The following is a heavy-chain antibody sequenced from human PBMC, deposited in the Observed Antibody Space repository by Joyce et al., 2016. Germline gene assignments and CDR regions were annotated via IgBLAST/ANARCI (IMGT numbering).Heavy chain of an antibody. J-gene: IGHJ4*02. D-gene: IGHD1-14*01. CDR1: GFSFTTYW. CDR2: IKNDGGFT. V-gene: IGHV3-74*03. CDR3: KLIRTRGY. Sequence: EVQLVESGGGLVQPGGSLRLSCTMSGFSFTTYWMQWVRQAPGKGRVFVARIKNDGGFTTYADSVKGRFNISRDNAKNTLFLEMNSLRAEDTAVYYCKLIRTRGYWGQGTLVTVSS.